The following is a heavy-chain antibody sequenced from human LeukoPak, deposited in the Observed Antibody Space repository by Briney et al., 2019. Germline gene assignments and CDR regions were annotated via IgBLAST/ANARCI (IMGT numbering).Heavy chain of an antibody. CDR3: ATRIAESYNNWFDP. V-gene: IGHV3-74*01. J-gene: IGHJ5*02. CDR1: GFTFSSYW. D-gene: IGHD6-13*01. CDR2: INGDGRNI. Sequence: GGSLRLSCVASGFTFSSYWMHWVRQDPRKGLVWVSRINGDGRNINYADSVRGRFTISRDNSKNTLYLQMNSLRAEDTAVYYCATRIAESYNNWFDPWGQGALVTVSS.